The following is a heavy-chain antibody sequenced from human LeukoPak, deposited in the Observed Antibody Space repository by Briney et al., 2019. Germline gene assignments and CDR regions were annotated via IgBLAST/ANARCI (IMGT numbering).Heavy chain of an antibody. Sequence: SETLSLTCTVSGGSISSSSYYWGWIRQPPGKGLEWIGSIYYSGSTYYNPSLKRRVTISVDTSKNQFSLKLSSVTAADTAVYYCARPHYSNYQFDYWGQGTLVTVSS. J-gene: IGHJ4*02. CDR3: ARPHYSNYQFDY. D-gene: IGHD4-11*01. CDR1: GGSISSSSYY. V-gene: IGHV4-39*01. CDR2: IYYSGST.